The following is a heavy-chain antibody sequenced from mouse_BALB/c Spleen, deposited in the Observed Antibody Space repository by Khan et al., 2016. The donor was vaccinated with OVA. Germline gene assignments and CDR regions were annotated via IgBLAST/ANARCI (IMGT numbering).Heavy chain of an antibody. CDR3: ARGGTGGFAY. D-gene: IGHD3-1*01. CDR1: GFTFSDYG. Sequence: EVELVESGGGLVQPGGSRKLSCAASGFTFSDYGMAWIRQGPGKGPEWITFISSLAYNFYYADTVTGRLTISRENAKNTLYLEMNSLRSEVTAIDYCARGGTGGFAYWGQGTLVTVSA. CDR2: ISSLAYNF. J-gene: IGHJ3*01. V-gene: IGHV5-15*02.